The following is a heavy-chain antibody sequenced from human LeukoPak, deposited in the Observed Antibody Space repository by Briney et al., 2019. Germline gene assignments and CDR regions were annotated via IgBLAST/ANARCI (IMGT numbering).Heavy chain of an antibody. CDR1: GGSIRSSSYY. CDR2: IYYSGST. CDR3: ARQMSGYRYYYYYYMDV. J-gene: IGHJ6*03. Sequence: SETLSLTCTVSGGSIRSSSYYWGWIRQPPGKGLEWIGSIYYSGSTYYNPSLKSRVTISVDTSKNQFSLKLSSVTAADTAVYYCARQMSGYRYYYYYYMDVWGKGTTVTVSS. D-gene: IGHD3-3*01. V-gene: IGHV4-39*01.